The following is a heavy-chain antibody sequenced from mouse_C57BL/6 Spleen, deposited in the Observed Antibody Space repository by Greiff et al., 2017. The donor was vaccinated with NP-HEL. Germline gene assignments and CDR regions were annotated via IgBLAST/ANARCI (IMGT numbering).Heavy chain of an antibody. V-gene: IGHV1-69*01. J-gene: IGHJ2*01. Sequence: QVQLQHPGAELVMPGASVKLSCKASGYTFTSYWMHWVKQRPGQGLEWIGEIDPSDSYTNYNQKFKGKSTLTVDKSSSTAYMQLSSLTSEDSAVYYCARGSYDYQYYFDYWGQGTTLTVSS. CDR1: GYTFTSYW. CDR2: IDPSDSYT. CDR3: ARGSYDYQYYFDY. D-gene: IGHD2-4*01.